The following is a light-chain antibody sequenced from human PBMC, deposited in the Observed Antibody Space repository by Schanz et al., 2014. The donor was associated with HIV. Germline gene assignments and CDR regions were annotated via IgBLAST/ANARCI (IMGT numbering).Light chain of an antibody. CDR1: SSNIGSNT. CDR3: SSYAGSNNPHVV. CDR2: SNN. V-gene: IGLV1-44*01. Sequence: QSVLTQPPSASGTPGQRVTISCSGSSSNIGSNTVNWYQQLPGTAPKLLIYSNNQRPSGVPDRFSGSKSGNTASLTVSGLQAEDEAVYYCSSYAGSNNPHVVFGGGTKVTVL. J-gene: IGLJ2*01.